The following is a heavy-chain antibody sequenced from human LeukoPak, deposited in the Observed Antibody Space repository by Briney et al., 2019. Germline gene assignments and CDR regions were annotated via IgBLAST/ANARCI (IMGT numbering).Heavy chain of an antibody. CDR3: ARAEGVVVAAHIDV. CDR2: ISAYNGNT. D-gene: IGHD2-15*01. J-gene: IGHJ6*03. V-gene: IGHV1-18*01. Sequence: ASVKVSCKASGYTFTNYGIYWVRQAPGQELEWMAWISAYNGNTNYAQKLQGRVTVTTDTFTSTAYMELRSLRSDDTAMYYCARAEGVVVAAHIDVWGKGTTVTVSS. CDR1: GYTFTNYG.